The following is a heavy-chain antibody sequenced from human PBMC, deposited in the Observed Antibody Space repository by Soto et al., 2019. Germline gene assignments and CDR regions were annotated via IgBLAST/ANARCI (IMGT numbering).Heavy chain of an antibody. CDR3: ARGYSSWYFVSATANWFDP. D-gene: IGHD6-13*01. CDR1: GFTFTSSA. Sequence: GASVKVSCKASGFTFTSSAVQRVRQARGQRLEWIGWIVVGSGNTNYAQKFQERVTITRDMSTSTAYMELGSLRSEDTAVYYCARGYSSWYFVSATANWFDPWGEGTLVTVSS. V-gene: IGHV1-58*01. J-gene: IGHJ5*02. CDR2: IVVGSGNT.